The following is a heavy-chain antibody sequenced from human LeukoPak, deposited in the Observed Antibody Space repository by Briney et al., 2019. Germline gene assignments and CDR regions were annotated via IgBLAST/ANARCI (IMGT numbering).Heavy chain of an antibody. D-gene: IGHD5-18*01. J-gene: IGHJ3*02. Sequence: SETLSLTCTVSGGSISSYSWSWIRQPPGKGLEWIGNIYYSGSTYYTPSLKSRVTISVDTSKNQFYLKLSSVTAADTAVDYCARELTAIVDSDAFDIWGQGTMVTVSS. CDR2: IYYSGST. CDR1: GGSISSYS. V-gene: IGHV4-59*01. CDR3: ARELTAIVDSDAFDI.